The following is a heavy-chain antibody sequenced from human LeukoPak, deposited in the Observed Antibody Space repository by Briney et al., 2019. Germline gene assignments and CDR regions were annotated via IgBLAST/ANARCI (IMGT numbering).Heavy chain of an antibody. V-gene: IGHV4-59*01. CDR2: IYDSGST. Sequence: PSETLSLTCTVSGGSIRSYCWSWIRQPPGKGLEWIGYIYDSGSTNYNPSLKSRVNISVDTTKSHFSLKLSSVTAADTAVYYCARGWGRWIDAFDIWGQGTIVTVSS. D-gene: IGHD5-12*01. CDR3: ARGWGRWIDAFDI. CDR1: GGSIRSYC. J-gene: IGHJ3*02.